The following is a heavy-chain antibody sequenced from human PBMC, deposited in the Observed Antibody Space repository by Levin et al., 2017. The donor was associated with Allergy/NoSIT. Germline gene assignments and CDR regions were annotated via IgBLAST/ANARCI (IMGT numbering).Heavy chain of an antibody. V-gene: IGHV4-4*02. CDR1: GGSISSSNW. J-gene: IGHJ3*02. Sequence: PSETLSLTCAVSGGSISSSNWWSWVRQPPGKGLEWIGEIYHSGSTNYNPSLKSRVTISVDKSKNQFSLKLSSVTAADTAVYYCARRIVVVSKGAFDIWGQGTMVTVSS. D-gene: IGHD3-22*01. CDR2: IYHSGST. CDR3: ARRIVVVSKGAFDI.